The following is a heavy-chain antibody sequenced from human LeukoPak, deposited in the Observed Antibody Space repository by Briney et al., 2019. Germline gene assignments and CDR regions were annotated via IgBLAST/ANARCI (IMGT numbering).Heavy chain of an antibody. J-gene: IGHJ4*02. CDR3: TRDGLHTAHFDY. Sequence: PGGSLRLSCAASGFTFSSYWMHWVRQAPGKGLEWVSTISNSRDVHYSDSVKGRFTISRDNARNSLYLQMNSLRDEDTAVYYCTRDGLHTAHFDYWGQGTLVSVSS. D-gene: IGHD5-18*01. CDR1: GFTFSSYW. V-gene: IGHV3-69-1*01. CDR2: ISNSRDV.